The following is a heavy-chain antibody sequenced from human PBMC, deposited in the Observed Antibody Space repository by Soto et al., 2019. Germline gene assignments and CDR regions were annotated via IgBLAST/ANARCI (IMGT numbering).Heavy chain of an antibody. CDR3: ARGRGGDYGYSAEY. V-gene: IGHV4-30-4*01. CDR2: IYYGGNT. J-gene: IGHJ4*02. D-gene: IGHD2-15*01. CDR1: GGSISRGDYY. Sequence: SETLSLTCTVSGGSISRGDYYWSWIRQTPGKGLERMGYIYYGGNTYYNPSLNSRLSISLDRSKNRFSLRLISVTAADTAMYFCARGRGGDYGYSAEYWGPVTLVTVSS.